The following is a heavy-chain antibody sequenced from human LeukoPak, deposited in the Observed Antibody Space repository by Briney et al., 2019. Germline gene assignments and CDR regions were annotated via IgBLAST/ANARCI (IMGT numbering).Heavy chain of an antibody. CDR1: GYTFTGYN. CDR2: INPSGGST. V-gene: IGHV1-46*01. D-gene: IGHD3-10*01. Sequence: ASVKVSCKASGYTFTGYNMHWVRQAPGQGLEWMGIINPSGGSTSYAQKFQGRVTMTRDTSTSTVYMELSSLSSEDTAVYYCARDYYGSGRLTTTDYYYYGMDVWGQGTTVTVSS. CDR3: ARDYYGSGRLTTTDYYYYGMDV. J-gene: IGHJ6*02.